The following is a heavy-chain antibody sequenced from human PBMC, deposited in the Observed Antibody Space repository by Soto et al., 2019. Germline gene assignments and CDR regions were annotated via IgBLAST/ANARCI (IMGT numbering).Heavy chain of an antibody. CDR3: ASGSLLTIFGTKNSWFDP. Sequence: GGSLRLSCAASGFTFSSYSMNWVRQAPGKGLEWVSYISSSSSTIYYADSVKGRFTISRDNAKNSLYLQMNSLRAEDTAVYYFASGSLLTIFGTKNSWFDPWGQGTLVTVSS. CDR2: ISSSSSTI. D-gene: IGHD3-3*01. CDR1: GFTFSSYS. J-gene: IGHJ5*02. V-gene: IGHV3-48*01.